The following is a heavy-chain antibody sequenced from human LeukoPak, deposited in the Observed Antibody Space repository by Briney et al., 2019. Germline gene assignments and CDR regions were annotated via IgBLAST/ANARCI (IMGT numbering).Heavy chain of an antibody. CDR1: GFTFSSYA. V-gene: IGHV3-23*01. CDR3: GAAAGSSCYYYGMDV. J-gene: IGHJ6*02. CDR2: ISGSVGST. D-gene: IGHD6-13*01. Sequence: GGSLRVSCAASGFTFSSYAMSWVRQAPGKGLEWVSAISGSVGSTFYADSVKGRFTISRDNSKNTLYLQMNSLRAEDTAVYYCGAAAGSSCYYYGMDVWGQGTTVTVSS.